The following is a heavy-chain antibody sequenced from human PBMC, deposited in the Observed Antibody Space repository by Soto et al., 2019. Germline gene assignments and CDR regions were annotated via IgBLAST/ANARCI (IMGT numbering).Heavy chain of an antibody. D-gene: IGHD6-13*01. CDR1: GFTFSSYG. CDR2: IWYDGSNK. J-gene: IGHJ4*02. V-gene: IGHV3-33*01. Sequence: QVQLVESGGGVVQPGRSLRLSCAASGFTFSSYGMHWVRQAPGKGLEWVAVIWYDGSNKYYADSVKGRFTISRDNSKNTLYLQMNSLRAEDTAVYDCARDQGSSWYYFDYWGQGTLVTVSS. CDR3: ARDQGSSWYYFDY.